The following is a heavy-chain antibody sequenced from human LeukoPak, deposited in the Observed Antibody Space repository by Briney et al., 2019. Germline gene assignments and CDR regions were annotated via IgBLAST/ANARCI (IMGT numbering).Heavy chain of an antibody. CDR2: SDYSGTT. CDR1: GGSISGTNYY. CDR3: ARRTMADWYFDL. V-gene: IGHV4-39*01. Sequence: PSETLSLTCTVSGGSISGTNYYWGWIRQTPGKGLEWIGSSDYSGTTYYNPSLRSRVTVSVDTSRSQFFLKLTSVTAADTAVYYCARRTMADWYFDLWGRGTLVTVSS. J-gene: IGHJ2*01. D-gene: IGHD1/OR15-1a*01.